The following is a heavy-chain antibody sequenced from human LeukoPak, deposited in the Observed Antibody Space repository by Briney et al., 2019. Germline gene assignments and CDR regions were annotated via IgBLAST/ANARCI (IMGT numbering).Heavy chain of an antibody. CDR2: IYSGDNT. V-gene: IGHV3-53*01. CDR3: ARLYVWGSSRTFDY. CDR1: GFTVSSNY. D-gene: IGHD3-16*02. Sequence: GGSLRLSCVVSGFTVSSNYMSWVRQAPGKGLEWVSVIYSGDNTYYADSVKGRFTISRDNTKNSLYLQMNSLRDEDTAVYYCARLYVWGSSRTFDYWGQGTLVTVSS. J-gene: IGHJ4*02.